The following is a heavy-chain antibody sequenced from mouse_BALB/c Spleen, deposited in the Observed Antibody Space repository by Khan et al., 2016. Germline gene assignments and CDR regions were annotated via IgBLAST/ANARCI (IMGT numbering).Heavy chain of an antibody. CDR3: ARPYYGNYAWFAY. J-gene: IGHJ3*01. CDR1: GFNIKDYY. D-gene: IGHD2-10*01. V-gene: IGHV14-1*02. CDR2: IDPENGNT. Sequence: VQLQQPGAELVRPGALVKLSCKASGFNIKDYYMHWVKQRPEQGLEWIGWIDPENGNTIYDPKFQGKASITADTSSNTAYLQPSSLTSEDTAVYYCARPYYGNYAWFAYWGQGTLVTVSA.